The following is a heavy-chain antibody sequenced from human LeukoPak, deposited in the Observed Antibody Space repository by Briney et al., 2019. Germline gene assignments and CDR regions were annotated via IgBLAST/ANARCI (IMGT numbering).Heavy chain of an antibody. CDR1: GFTFGSHA. D-gene: IGHD5-18*01. Sequence: GGSLRPSCEASGFTFGSHAMSWVRQAPGKGLEWVAGIFGSGGSPHYADPVKGRFTISRDNSRNTVYLQINSLRAEDTAVYYCGKTTVGYSSGQKPAWPVDYWGQGTLVTVSS. V-gene: IGHV3-23*01. CDR2: IFGSGGSP. CDR3: GKTTVGYSSGQKPAWPVDY. J-gene: IGHJ4*02.